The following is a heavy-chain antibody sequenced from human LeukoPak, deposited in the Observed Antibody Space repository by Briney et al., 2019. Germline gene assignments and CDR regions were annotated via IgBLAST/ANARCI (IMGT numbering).Heavy chain of an antibody. CDR1: GYSFTSYW. D-gene: IGHD6-19*01. Sequence: GESLKISCKGSGYSFTSYWIGWVRQMPGKGLEWMGIIYPGDSDTRYSPSFQGQVTISADKSISTAYLQWSSLKASDTAMYYCARQSPHPLAATDYFDYWGQGTLVTVSS. V-gene: IGHV5-51*01. CDR3: ARQSPHPLAATDYFDY. J-gene: IGHJ4*02. CDR2: IYPGDSDT.